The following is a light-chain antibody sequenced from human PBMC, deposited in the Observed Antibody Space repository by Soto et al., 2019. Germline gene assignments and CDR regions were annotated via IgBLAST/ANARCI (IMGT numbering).Light chain of an antibody. Sequence: DIQMTQSPSTLSASVGDRVSITCRASETISNLMAWYQQKPGQAPKLLIYQASNLESGVPSRFSGSGSGTDLTITISRLEPEDFELYYCQQYTTSPFTFGPGTKVDIK. CDR2: QAS. CDR1: ETISNL. CDR3: QQYTTSPFT. J-gene: IGKJ3*01. V-gene: IGKV1-5*03.